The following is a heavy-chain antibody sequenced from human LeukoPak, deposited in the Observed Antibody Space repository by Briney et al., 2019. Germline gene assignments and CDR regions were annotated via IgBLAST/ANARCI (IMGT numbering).Heavy chain of an antibody. CDR1: GYTFTSYG. Sequence: ASVKVSCKASGYTFTSYGISWVRQAPGQGLEWMGWISAYNGNTNYAQKLQGRVTMSTDTSTSTAYMELRSLRSDDTAVYYCARGGDIVVVPAAIVLDYWGQGTLVTVSS. D-gene: IGHD2-2*01. CDR3: ARGGDIVVVPAAIVLDY. CDR2: ISAYNGNT. J-gene: IGHJ4*02. V-gene: IGHV1-18*01.